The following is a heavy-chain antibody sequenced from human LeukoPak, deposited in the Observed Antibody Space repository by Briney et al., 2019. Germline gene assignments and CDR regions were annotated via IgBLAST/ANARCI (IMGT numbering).Heavy chain of an antibody. Sequence: PSQTLSLTCTVSGGSISSGGYYWSWIRQHPGKGLEWIGYIYYSGSTYYNPSLKSRVTISVDTSKNQFSLKLSSVTAADTAVYYCARVQYDFWSGYSRDYYFDYWGQGTLVTVSS. CDR1: GGSISSGGYY. D-gene: IGHD3-3*01. J-gene: IGHJ4*02. CDR3: ARVQYDFWSGYSRDYYFDY. V-gene: IGHV4-30-4*08. CDR2: IYYSGST.